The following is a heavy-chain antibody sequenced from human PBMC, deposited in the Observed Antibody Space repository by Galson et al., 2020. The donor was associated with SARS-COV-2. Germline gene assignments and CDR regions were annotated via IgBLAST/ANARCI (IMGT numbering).Heavy chain of an antibody. V-gene: IGHV5-51*01. D-gene: IGHD2-8*01. CDR2: VFPGDSET. Sequence: GESLKISCQASGYRFTSYWIGWVRQMPGKGLEWMGIVFPGDSETRYSPSFQGQVTISADKSISTAYLQWSSLKASDTAMYYCARHTADCSNGRCYADCYHGMDVWGQGTAVTVS. CDR3: ARHTADCSNGRCYADCYHGMDV. CDR1: GYRFTSYW. J-gene: IGHJ6*02.